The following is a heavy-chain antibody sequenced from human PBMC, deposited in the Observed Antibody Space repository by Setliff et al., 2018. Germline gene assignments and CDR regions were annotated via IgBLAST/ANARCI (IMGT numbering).Heavy chain of an antibody. CDR3: ARSRLRGGLYFDY. D-gene: IGHD4-17*01. Sequence: PGGSLRLSCAGSGFNFNSYWMNWVRQVPGKGLVWVSRISPDGSERNYVDSVKGRFTISRDNANNSLYLQMNSLSAEDTAVYYCARSRLRGGLYFDYWGQGTLVTVSS. J-gene: IGHJ4*02. CDR1: GFNFNSYW. CDR2: ISPDGSER. V-gene: IGHV3-7*03.